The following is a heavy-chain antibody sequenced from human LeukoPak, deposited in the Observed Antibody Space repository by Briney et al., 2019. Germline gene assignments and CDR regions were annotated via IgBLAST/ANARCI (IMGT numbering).Heavy chain of an antibody. D-gene: IGHD3-10*01. Sequence: ASVKVSCKASGYTFTGYYMHWVRQAPGQGLEWMGWVNPTSGGTNYAQKFQGRVTMTRDTSISTAYMELSSLRSEDTAVYYCARQKSDGSYFFDYWGQGTLVTVSS. J-gene: IGHJ4*02. CDR2: VNPTSGGT. V-gene: IGHV1-2*02. CDR3: ARQKSDGSYFFDY. CDR1: GYTFTGYY.